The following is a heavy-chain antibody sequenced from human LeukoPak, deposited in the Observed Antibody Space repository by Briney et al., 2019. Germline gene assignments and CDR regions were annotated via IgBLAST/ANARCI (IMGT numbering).Heavy chain of an antibody. CDR2: ISAYYGDT. V-gene: IGHV1-18*01. D-gene: IGHD6-19*01. CDR3: ARGPVEAVAGTLYR. Sequence: ASVQVSCKTSGYIFFHNGISWVRQAPGQGPEWMGWISAYYGDTKYAQKFQGRVTMTRDTSTSTVYMELRSLRSDDTAVYYCARGPVEAVAGTLYRWGQGTLVTVSS. CDR1: GYIFFHNG. J-gene: IGHJ4*02.